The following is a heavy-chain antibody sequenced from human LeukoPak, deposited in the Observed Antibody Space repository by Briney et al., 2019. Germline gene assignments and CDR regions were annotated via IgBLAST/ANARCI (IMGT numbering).Heavy chain of an antibody. D-gene: IGHD1-26*01. CDR3: ARDHAHRWVPSGSYIGY. CDR2: ISSSSSYI. CDR1: GFTFSSYS. V-gene: IGHV3-21*01. J-gene: IGHJ4*02. Sequence: GGSLRLSCAASGFTFSSYSMNWVRQAPGKGLEWFSSISSSSSYIYYADSVKGRFTISRDNAKNSLYLQMNSLRDEDTAVYYCARDHAHRWVPSGSYIGYWGQGTLVTVSS.